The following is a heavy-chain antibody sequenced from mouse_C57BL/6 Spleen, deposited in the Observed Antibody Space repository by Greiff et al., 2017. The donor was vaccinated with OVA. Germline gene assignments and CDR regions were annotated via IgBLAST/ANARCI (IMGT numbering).Heavy chain of an antibody. CDR2: IYPGDGDT. V-gene: IGHV1-80*01. CDR1: GYAFSSYW. J-gene: IGHJ4*01. CDR3: APFYYDYAMDY. Sequence: QVHVKQSGAELVKPGASVKISCKASGYAFSSYWMNWVKQRPGKGLEWIGQIYPGDGDTNYNGKFKGKATLTADKSSSTAYMQLSSLTSEDSAVYFCAPFYYDYAMDYWGQGTSVTVSS. D-gene: IGHD2-4*01.